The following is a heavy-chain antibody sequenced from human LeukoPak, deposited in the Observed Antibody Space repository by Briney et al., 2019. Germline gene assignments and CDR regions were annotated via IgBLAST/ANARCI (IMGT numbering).Heavy chain of an antibody. J-gene: IGHJ4*02. CDR1: GGTFSSYA. CDR2: IIPNSGGT. V-gene: IGHV1-2*02. D-gene: IGHD1-26*01. Sequence: ASVKVSCKASGGTFSSYAISWVRQAPGQGLEWMGGIIPNSGGTNYAQKFQGRVTMTRDTSISTAYMDLSRLRSDDTAVYYCARGSIVGATFDYFDYWGQGTLVTVSS. CDR3: ARGSIVGATFDYFDY.